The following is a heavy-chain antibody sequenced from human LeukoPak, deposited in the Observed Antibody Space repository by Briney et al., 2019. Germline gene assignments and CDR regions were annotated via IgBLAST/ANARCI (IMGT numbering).Heavy chain of an antibody. CDR2: IFTSGST. CDR1: GGSINGYY. Sequence: PSETLSLTCTVSGGSINGYYWSWIRQPPGKGLEWIGYIFTSGSTNYSPSLKSRVTISIDTSKNQFSLKLTSVTAADTAVYYYARLTQLEGGTGYYYMDVWGKGTTVTVSS. D-gene: IGHD1-1*01. J-gene: IGHJ6*03. V-gene: IGHV4-4*09. CDR3: ARLTQLEGGTGYYYMDV.